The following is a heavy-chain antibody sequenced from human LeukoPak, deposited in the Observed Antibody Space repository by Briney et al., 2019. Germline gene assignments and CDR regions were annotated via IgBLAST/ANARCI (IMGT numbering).Heavy chain of an antibody. V-gene: IGHV3-23*01. CDR3: AKAPPYKKYFDY. Sequence: GGSLRLSCAASVFTFSNYPMSWVRQAPWKGLEWVSTISNSSDATYYADSVKGRFTISRDNSKNTLYLQMNSLRAEDTAVYYCAKAPPYKKYFDYWGQGTLVTVSS. J-gene: IGHJ4*02. CDR1: VFTFSNYP. D-gene: IGHD1-1*01. CDR2: ISNSSDAT.